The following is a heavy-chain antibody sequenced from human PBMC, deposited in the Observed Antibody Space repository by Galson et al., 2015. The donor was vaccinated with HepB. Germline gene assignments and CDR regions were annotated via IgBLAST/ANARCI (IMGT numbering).Heavy chain of an antibody. D-gene: IGHD6-13*01. CDR1: GFTFSTYG. Sequence: SLRLSCAASGFTFSTYGMHWVRQAPGKGLEWVAVIWYDGSNKYCADSVKGRFTISRDNSKNTLHLQMNSLRVEDTAVYYCARDRFLLVRSLTNYGMGVWGQGTTVTVSS. CDR3: ARDRFLLVRSLTNYGMGV. CDR2: IWYDGSNK. J-gene: IGHJ6*02. V-gene: IGHV3-33*01.